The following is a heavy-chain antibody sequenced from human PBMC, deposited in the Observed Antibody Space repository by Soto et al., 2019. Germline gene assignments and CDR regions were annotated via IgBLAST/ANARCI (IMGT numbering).Heavy chain of an antibody. V-gene: IGHV1-18*01. CDR3: ATVLRGVVNWFDP. D-gene: IGHD3-10*01. J-gene: IGHJ5*02. Sequence: HLVQSGPEVKKPGASITVSCKTSGDTLTNFCLIWVRQAPGQGLEWMGWIATYNSNRNYAQKFPGRLTLTTDTSTSTAYMELKSLRYDDTAVYYCATVLRGVVNWFDPWGQGTLVTVSS. CDR2: IATYNSNR. CDR1: GDTLTNFC.